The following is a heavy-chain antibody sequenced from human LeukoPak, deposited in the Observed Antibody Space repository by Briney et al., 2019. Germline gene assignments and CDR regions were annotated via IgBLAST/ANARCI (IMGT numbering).Heavy chain of an antibody. CDR2: ISGSGGST. J-gene: IGHJ3*02. CDR3: AKVPYSSGRSTAFDI. D-gene: IGHD3-22*01. Sequence: PGGSLRLSCAASGFTFSSYAMSWVRQAPGKGLEWVSAISGSGGSTYYADSVKGRFTISRDNSKNTLCLQMNSLRAEDTAVYYCAKVPYSSGRSTAFDIWGQGTMVTVSS. CDR1: GFTFSSYA. V-gene: IGHV3-23*01.